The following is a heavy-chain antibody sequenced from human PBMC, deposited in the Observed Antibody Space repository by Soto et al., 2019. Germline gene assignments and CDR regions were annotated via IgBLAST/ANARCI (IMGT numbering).Heavy chain of an antibody. D-gene: IGHD6-13*01. J-gene: IGHJ4*02. Sequence: SETLSLTCAVSGGSISSSNWWSWVRQPPGKGLEWIGEIYHSGSTNYNPSLKSRVTISVDKSKNQFSLKLSSVTAADTAVYYCARGASASRYSSSWTPQFDYWGQGTLVTVSS. CDR1: GGSISSSNW. V-gene: IGHV4-4*02. CDR3: ARGASASRYSSSWTPQFDY. CDR2: IYHSGST.